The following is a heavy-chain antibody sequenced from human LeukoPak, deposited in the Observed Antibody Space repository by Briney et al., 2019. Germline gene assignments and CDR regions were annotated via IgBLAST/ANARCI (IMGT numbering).Heavy chain of an antibody. CDR3: ARDGYHYYGSGTYFGYYYMDV. J-gene: IGHJ6*03. Sequence: GGSLRLSCAASGFTFSTYSINWVRQAPGKGLEWVSYISSDSSTIYYADSLKGRFTISRDNAKNSLSLLMNSLRAEDTAVYYCARDGYHYYGSGTYFGYYYMDVWGKGTTVTISS. V-gene: IGHV3-48*01. D-gene: IGHD3-10*01. CDR2: ISSDSSTI. CDR1: GFTFSTYS.